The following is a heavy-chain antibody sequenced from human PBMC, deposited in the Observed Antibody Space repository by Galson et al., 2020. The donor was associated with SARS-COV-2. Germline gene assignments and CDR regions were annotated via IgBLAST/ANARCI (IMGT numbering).Heavy chain of an antibody. J-gene: IGHJ5*02. Sequence: TSETLSLTCTVSGGSISSGDYYWSWIRQPPGKGLEWIGYLYYSGSTYYNPSLKSRVTISVDTSKNQFSLKLSSVTAADTAVYYCARAKRITIFGVVNWFDPWGQGTLVTVSS. CDR2: LYYSGST. V-gene: IGHV4-30-4*01. CDR1: GGSISSGDYY. D-gene: IGHD3-3*01. CDR3: ARAKRITIFGVVNWFDP.